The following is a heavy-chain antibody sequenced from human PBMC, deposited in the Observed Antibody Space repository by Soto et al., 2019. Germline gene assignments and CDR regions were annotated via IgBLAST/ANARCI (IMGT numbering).Heavy chain of an antibody. CDR2: ISGSGGST. CDR3: ARRGSGSYYDY. J-gene: IGHJ4*02. D-gene: IGHD1-26*01. CDR1: GFTFSSYA. Sequence: EVQLLESGGGLVQPGGSLRLSCAASGFTFSSYAMRWVRQAPVKGLEWVSAISGSGGSTYYADSVKGRFTISRDNSTNTLYLQMTGLRAEDTAVYYCARRGSGSYYDYWGQGTLVTVSS. V-gene: IGHV3-23*01.